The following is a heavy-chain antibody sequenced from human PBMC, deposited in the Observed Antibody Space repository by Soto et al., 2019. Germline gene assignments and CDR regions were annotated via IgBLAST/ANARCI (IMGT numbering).Heavy chain of an antibody. Sequence: EVQLVESGGGLVQPGGSLRLSCAASGFTFSSYSMNWVRQAPGKGLEWVSYISSSSSTIYYADSVKGRFTISRDNAKNSLYLQMNSLRAEDTAVYYCARDLHGYSYGSVEWGWGQGTLVTVSS. J-gene: IGHJ4*02. CDR2: ISSSSSTI. V-gene: IGHV3-48*01. CDR1: GFTFSSYS. D-gene: IGHD5-18*01. CDR3: ARDLHGYSYGSVEWG.